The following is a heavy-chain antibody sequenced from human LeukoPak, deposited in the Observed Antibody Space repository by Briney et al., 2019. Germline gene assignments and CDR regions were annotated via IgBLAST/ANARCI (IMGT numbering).Heavy chain of an antibody. J-gene: IGHJ4*02. Sequence: PGGSLRLSCAASGFTFSSYWMSWVRQAPGKGLEWVANIKQDGSEKYYVDSVKGRFTISRDNAKNSLYLQMNSLRAEDTAVYYCASYGYSSGWHRGEFDYWGQGTLVTVSS. D-gene: IGHD6-19*01. V-gene: IGHV3-7*01. CDR1: GFTFSSYW. CDR2: IKQDGSEK. CDR3: ASYGYSSGWHRGEFDY.